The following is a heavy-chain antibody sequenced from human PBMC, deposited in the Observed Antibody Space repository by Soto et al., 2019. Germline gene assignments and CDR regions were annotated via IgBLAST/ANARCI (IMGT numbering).Heavy chain of an antibody. J-gene: IGHJ5*02. CDR2: IYHSGST. D-gene: IGHD6-19*01. CDR3: ARSSSLVGGWYLWWFDP. V-gene: IGHV4-4*02. CDR1: GGSLSSSNW. Sequence: SVTLSLTCAVSGGSLSSSNWWSWVSQPPGKGLEWIGEIYHSGSTNYNPSLKSRVTISVDKSKNQFSLKLSSVTAADTAVYYCARSSSLVGGWYLWWFDPWGQGTLVTVSS.